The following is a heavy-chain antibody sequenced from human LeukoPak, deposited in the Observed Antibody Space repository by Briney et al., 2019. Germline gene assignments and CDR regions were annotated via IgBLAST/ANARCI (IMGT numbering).Heavy chain of an antibody. V-gene: IGHV3-30-3*01. CDR3: AKDGSYCSSTSCYNWFGP. Sequence: PGRSLRLSCATSGFTFSRYAMHWVRQAPGKGLEWVALISYDANIGSNKYYADSVKGRFTISRDNSKNTLYLQMNSLRAEDTAVYYCAKDGSYCSSTSCYNWFGPWGQGTLVTVSS. CDR2: ISYDANIGSNK. J-gene: IGHJ5*02. D-gene: IGHD2-2*01. CDR1: GFTFSRYA.